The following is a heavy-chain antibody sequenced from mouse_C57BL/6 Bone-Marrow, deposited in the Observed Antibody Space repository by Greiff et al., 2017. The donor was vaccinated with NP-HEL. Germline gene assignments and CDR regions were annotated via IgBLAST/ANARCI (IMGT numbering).Heavy chain of an antibody. CDR2: INPGSGGT. J-gene: IGHJ1*03. CDR3: ARRPYDYDVYFDV. CDR1: GYAFTNYL. Sequence: QVQLKQSGAELVRPGTSVKVSCKASGYAFTNYLIEWVKQRPGQGLEWIGVINPGSGGTNYNEKFKGKATLTADKSSSTAYMQLSSLTSEDSAVYFCARRPYDYDVYFDVWGTGTTVTVSS. D-gene: IGHD2-4*01. V-gene: IGHV1-54*01.